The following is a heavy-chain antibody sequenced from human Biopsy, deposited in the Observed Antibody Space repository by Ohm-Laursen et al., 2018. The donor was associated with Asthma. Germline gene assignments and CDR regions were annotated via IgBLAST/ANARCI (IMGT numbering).Heavy chain of an antibody. CDR1: GFAVSRDY. Sequence: SLRLSCAASGFAVSRDYMFWVRQAPGKGLEWVSVIYSCGTSHTADSVRGRFTISRDYSKNTLYLQMHSLRAEDTAVYYCARGDSSNWSHYYFDYWGQGTLVTVSS. V-gene: IGHV3-53*01. CDR2: IYSCGTS. J-gene: IGHJ4*02. CDR3: ARGDSSNWSHYYFDY. D-gene: IGHD3-22*01.